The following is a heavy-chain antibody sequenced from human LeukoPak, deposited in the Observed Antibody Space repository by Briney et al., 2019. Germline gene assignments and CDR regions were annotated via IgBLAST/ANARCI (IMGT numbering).Heavy chain of an antibody. CDR1: GFSVSSNY. J-gene: IGHJ4*02. CDR3: ARDKLGSEYSSDLDY. CDR2: IYTGGTT. Sequence: GGSLRLSCAASGFSVSSNYMNWVRQAPGKGLEWVSAIYTGGTTYYADSVKGRFTISRDNSKNTLYLQMNSLRAEDTAVYYCARDKLGSEYSSDLDYWGQGTLVTVSS. V-gene: IGHV3-66*02. D-gene: IGHD6-19*01.